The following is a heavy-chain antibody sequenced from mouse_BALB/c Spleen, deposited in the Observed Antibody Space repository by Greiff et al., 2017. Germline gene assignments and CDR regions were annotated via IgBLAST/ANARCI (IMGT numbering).Heavy chain of an antibody. CDR3: ARGYGSSYGDAMDY. Sequence: QVQLQQSGPELVRPGVSVKISCKGSGYTFTDYAMHWVKQSHAKSLEWIGVISTYYGNTNYNQKFKGKATMTVDKSSSTAYMELARLTSEDSAIYYCARGYGSSYGDAMDYWGQGTSVTVSS. D-gene: IGHD1-1*01. CDR2: ISTYYGNT. J-gene: IGHJ4*01. CDR1: GYTFTDYA. V-gene: IGHV1-67*01.